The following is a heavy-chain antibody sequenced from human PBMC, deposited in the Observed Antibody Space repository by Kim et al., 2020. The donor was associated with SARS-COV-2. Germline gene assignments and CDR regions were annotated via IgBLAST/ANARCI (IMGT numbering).Heavy chain of an antibody. CDR3: ARGGSPGFDY. D-gene: IGHD1-26*01. Sequence: SETLSLTCSVSGASVRNRNYYWGWIRQPPGKGLEWIGSIYFSGSTHYHPSLRSRVSMSLDTSKNNFSLKLTSLTAADTAVYYCARGGSPGFDYWGEGTLVTVS. CDR1: GASVRNRNYY. J-gene: IGHJ4*02. V-gene: IGHV4-39*07. CDR2: IYFSGST.